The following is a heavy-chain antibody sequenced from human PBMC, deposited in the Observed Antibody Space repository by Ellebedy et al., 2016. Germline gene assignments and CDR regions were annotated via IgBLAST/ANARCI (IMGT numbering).Heavy chain of an antibody. CDR2: ISGSGGST. CDR1: GFTFSSYA. J-gene: IGHJ4*02. CDR3: AKGGYYYDSSGYYGY. V-gene: IGHV3-23*01. Sequence: GESLKISXAASGFTFSSYAMSWVRQAPGKGLEWVSAISGSGGSTYYADSVKGRFTISRDNSKNTLYLQMNSLRAEDTAVYYCAKGGYYYDSSGYYGYWGQGTLVTVSS. D-gene: IGHD3-22*01.